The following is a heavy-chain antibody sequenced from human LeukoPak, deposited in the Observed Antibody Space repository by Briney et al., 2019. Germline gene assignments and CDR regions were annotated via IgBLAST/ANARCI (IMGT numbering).Heavy chain of an antibody. V-gene: IGHV3-20*04. J-gene: IGHJ4*02. CDR2: ISWNSGSI. Sequence: GGSLRLSCAASGFTFSSYAMSWVRQAPGKGLEWVSGISWNSGSIGYADSVKGRFTISRDNAKNSLYLQMNSLRAEDTAVYYCAREPRYGGYPIDYWGQGTLVTVSS. CDR1: GFTFSSYA. D-gene: IGHD5-12*01. CDR3: AREPRYGGYPIDY.